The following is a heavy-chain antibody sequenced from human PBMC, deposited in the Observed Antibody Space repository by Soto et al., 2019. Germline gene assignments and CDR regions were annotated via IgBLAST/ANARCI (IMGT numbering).Heavy chain of an antibody. Sequence: PGESLKISCQSSGYTFSNFWIGWVRQLPGKVLEWMGIIYPGDHETRYSPSFHGKVTISADRSINTAYLQWNSLEASDTAFYFCARSPRTSPYFDYWGQGALVTVSS. CDR1: GYTFSNFW. CDR2: IYPGDHET. V-gene: IGHV5-51*01. D-gene: IGHD2-2*01. CDR3: ARSPRTSPYFDY. J-gene: IGHJ4*02.